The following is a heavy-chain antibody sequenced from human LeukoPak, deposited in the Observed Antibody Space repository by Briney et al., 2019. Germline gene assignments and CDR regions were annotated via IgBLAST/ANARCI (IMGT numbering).Heavy chain of an antibody. Sequence: ASVKVSCKASGYTFTSYYMHWVRQAPGQGLEWMGRINTHTGNPTYAQGFTGRFVFSLDTSVGTAYLQISSLKAEDTAVYYCARESGSSWYFTREALPDEFDYWGQGTLVTVSS. V-gene: IGHV7-4-1*02. J-gene: IGHJ4*02. CDR2: INTHTGNP. CDR3: ARESGSSWYFTREALPDEFDY. CDR1: GYTFTSYY. D-gene: IGHD6-13*01.